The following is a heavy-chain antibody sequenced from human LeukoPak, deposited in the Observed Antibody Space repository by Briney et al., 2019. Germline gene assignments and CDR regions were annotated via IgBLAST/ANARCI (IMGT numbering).Heavy chain of an antibody. Sequence: ASVKVSCKASGYTFTSYDINWVRQATGQGLEWMGWMNPNSGNTGYAQKFQGRVTMTRNTSISTAYMELSSLRSEDTAVYYCARDLSFYYYDSSGPDYWGQGTLVTVSS. CDR3: ARDLSFYYYDSSGPDY. J-gene: IGHJ4*02. V-gene: IGHV1-8*01. CDR2: MNPNSGNT. D-gene: IGHD3-22*01. CDR1: GYTFTSYD.